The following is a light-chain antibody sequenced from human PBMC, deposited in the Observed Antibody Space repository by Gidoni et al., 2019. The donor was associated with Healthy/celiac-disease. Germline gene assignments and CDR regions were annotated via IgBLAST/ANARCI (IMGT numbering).Light chain of an antibody. CDR3: QQYYSYPRT. CDR2: AAS. V-gene: IGKV1-8*01. CDR1: QGISSY. Sequence: AIRLTQSPSSFSASTGDRVTITCRASQGISSYLAWYQQKPGKAPKLLIYAASTLQSGVPSRFSGSGSGTDFTLTISSLQSEDFATYYCQQYYSYPRTFGQGTKVEIK. J-gene: IGKJ1*01.